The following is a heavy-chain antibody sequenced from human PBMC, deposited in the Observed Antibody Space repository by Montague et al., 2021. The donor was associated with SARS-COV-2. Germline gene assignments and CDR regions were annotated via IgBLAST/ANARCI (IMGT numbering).Heavy chain of an antibody. J-gene: IGHJ4*02. Sequence: SETLSLTCTVSGGSVSSRSYYWGWIRQPPGKGLEWIGSIYYSGSTHYNPSLKSRVTISVDTSKNQFSLKLSSVTAADTAVYYCARRGDYGGPLFDYWGQGTLVSVSS. CDR2: IYYSGST. V-gene: IGHV4-39*01. CDR3: ARRGDYGGPLFDY. D-gene: IGHD4-23*01. CDR1: GGSVSSRSYY.